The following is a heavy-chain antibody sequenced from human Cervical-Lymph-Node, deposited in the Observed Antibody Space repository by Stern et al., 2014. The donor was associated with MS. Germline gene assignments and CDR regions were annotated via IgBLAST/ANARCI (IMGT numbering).Heavy chain of an antibody. J-gene: IGHJ2*01. CDR1: GGTFSSYA. Sequence: QVQLVQSGAEVKKPGSSVKVSCKASGGTFSSYAISWVRQAPGQGLEWMGGIIPIFGTANYAQKFQGRVTITADESTSTAYMELSSLRSEDTAVYYCARRAYCGGDCYRYFDLWGRGTLVTVSS. V-gene: IGHV1-69*01. D-gene: IGHD2-21*02. CDR3: ARRAYCGGDCYRYFDL. CDR2: IIPIFGTA.